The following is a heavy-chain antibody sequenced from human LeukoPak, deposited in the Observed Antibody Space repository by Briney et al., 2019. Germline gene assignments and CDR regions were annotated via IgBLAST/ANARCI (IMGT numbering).Heavy chain of an antibody. J-gene: IGHJ4*02. CDR3: AQGAYFDY. V-gene: IGHV3-11*01. CDR2: ISSSSTI. CDR1: GFTFSDYY. Sequence: GGSLRLSCAASGFTFSDYYMSWIRQAPGKGLEWVSYISSSSTIYYADSVKGRFTISRDNAKNSLYLQMNSLRAEDTAVYYCAQGAYFDYWGQGTLVTVSS.